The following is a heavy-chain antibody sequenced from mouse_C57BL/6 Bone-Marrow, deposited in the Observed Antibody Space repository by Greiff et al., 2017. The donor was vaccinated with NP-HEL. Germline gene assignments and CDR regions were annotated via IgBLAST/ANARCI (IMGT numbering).Heavy chain of an antibody. CDR2: IYPGSGST. V-gene: IGHV1-55*01. CDR3: ATYYSNYWYFDV. CDR1: GYTFTGYW. Sequence: QVQLQQPGAELVKPGASVKMSCKASGYTFTGYWITWVKQRPGQGLEWIGDIYPGSGSTNYNEKFKSKATLTVDTSSSTAYMQLSSLTSEDSAVYYCATYYSNYWYFDVWGTGTTVTVSS. J-gene: IGHJ1*03. D-gene: IGHD2-5*01.